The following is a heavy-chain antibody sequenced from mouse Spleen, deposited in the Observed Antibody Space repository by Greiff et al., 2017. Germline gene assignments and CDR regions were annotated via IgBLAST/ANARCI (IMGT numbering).Heavy chain of an antibody. J-gene: IGHJ3*01. CDR1: GFTFSDFY. Sequence: DVMLVESGGGLVQAGRSLRLSCATSGFTFSDFYMEWVRQAPGKGLEWIAASRNKANDYTTEYSASVKGRFIVSRDTSQSILYLQMNALRAEDTAIYYCARDAELGRWFAYWGQGTLVTVSA. V-gene: IGHV7-1*01. CDR3: ARDAELGRWFAY. CDR2: SRNKANDYTT. D-gene: IGHD4-1*01.